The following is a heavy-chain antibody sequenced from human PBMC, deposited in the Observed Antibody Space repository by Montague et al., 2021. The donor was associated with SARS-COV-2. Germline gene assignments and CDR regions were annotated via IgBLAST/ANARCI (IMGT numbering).Heavy chain of an antibody. D-gene: IGHD4-11*01. Sequence: SETLSLTCAVYGETFSGFFWSWIRQPPGKGLDWIAEINDRGVTNYNYNPSLGSRVTISADTSKNQFSLKLRSVTAADTAVYYCARWDPQTLTVISLRGKSVNRYWGPVTLATVAS. CDR2: INDRGVTNY. CDR1: GETFSGFF. J-gene: IGHJ4*02. V-gene: IGHV4-34*01. CDR3: ARWDPQTLTVISLRGKSVNRY.